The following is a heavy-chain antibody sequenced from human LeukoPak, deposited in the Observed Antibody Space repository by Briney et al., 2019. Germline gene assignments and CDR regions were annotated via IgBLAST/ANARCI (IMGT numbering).Heavy chain of an antibody. J-gene: IGHJ4*02. Sequence: PSETLSLTCAVYGGSFSGYYWSWSRQPPGKGLEWIGEINHSGSTNYNPSLKSRVTISVDTSKNQFSLKLSSVTAADTAVYYCARGEATLDYWGQGTLVTVSS. CDR3: ARGEATLDY. CDR1: GGSFSGYY. V-gene: IGHV4-34*01. CDR2: INHSGST. D-gene: IGHD5-12*01.